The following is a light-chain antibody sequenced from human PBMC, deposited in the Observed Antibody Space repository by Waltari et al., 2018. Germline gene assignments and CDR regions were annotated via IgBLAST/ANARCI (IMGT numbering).Light chain of an antibody. CDR3: QSTDNSGTYVV. V-gene: IGLV3-25*03. CDR1: ALPRQT. Sequence: SYELTPPPSVSVSPGQTARITCSGDALPRQTLFWYQQRSGQAPVLVIYKDTERPSGIPERFSGSSSGTRVTLTISGVQAQDEADYYCQSTDNSGTYVVFGGGTKLTVL. CDR2: KDT. J-gene: IGLJ2*01.